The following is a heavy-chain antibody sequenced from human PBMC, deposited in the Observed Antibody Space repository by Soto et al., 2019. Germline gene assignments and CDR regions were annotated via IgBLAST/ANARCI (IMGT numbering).Heavy chain of an antibody. CDR2: IYPGDSDT. CDR3: ARLPVGYCSGGSCYPFDY. Sequence: PGESLKISCKGSGYSFTSYWIGWVRQMPGKGLEWMGIIYPGDSDTRYSPSFQGQVTISADKSISTAYLQWSSLKASDTAMYYCARLPVGYCSGGSCYPFDYWGQGTLVTVS. D-gene: IGHD2-15*01. CDR1: GYSFTSYW. J-gene: IGHJ4*02. V-gene: IGHV5-51*01.